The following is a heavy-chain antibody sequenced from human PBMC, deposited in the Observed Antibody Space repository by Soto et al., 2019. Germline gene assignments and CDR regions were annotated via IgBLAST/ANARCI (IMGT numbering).Heavy chain of an antibody. V-gene: IGHV3-30*18. CDR2: ISYDGSNK. CDR3: AKDQVNDFWSGYNDYHYYGMDV. Sequence: RLSCAASGFTFSSYGMHWVRQAPGKGLEWVAVISYDGSNKYYADSVKGRFTISRDNSKNTLYLQMNSLRAEDTAVYYCAKDQVNDFWSGYNDYHYYGMDVWGQGTTVTVSS. J-gene: IGHJ6*02. CDR1: GFTFSSYG. D-gene: IGHD3-3*01.